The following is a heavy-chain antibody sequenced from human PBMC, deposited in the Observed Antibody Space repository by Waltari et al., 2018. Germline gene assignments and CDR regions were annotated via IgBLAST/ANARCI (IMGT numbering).Heavy chain of an antibody. Sequence: QVQLVQSGAEVKKPGSSVKVSCKASGGTFSSYAISWVRQAPGQGLEWMGGIIPILGIANYAQKFQGRVTITADESTSTAYMELSSLRSEDTAVYYCARMVTVRVGVVSGWFDPWGQGTLVTVSS. D-gene: IGHD3-3*01. J-gene: IGHJ5*02. CDR3: ARMVTVRVGVVSGWFDP. CDR1: GGTFSSYA. V-gene: IGHV1-69*04. CDR2: IIPILGIA.